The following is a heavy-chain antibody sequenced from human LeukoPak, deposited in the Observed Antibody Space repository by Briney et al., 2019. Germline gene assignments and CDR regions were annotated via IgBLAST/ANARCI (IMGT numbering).Heavy chain of an antibody. V-gene: IGHV3-74*01. J-gene: IGHJ4*02. D-gene: IGHD5-12*01. CDR3: ARGASWLRSDY. CDR2: INSDESGT. Sequence: PGGSLRLSCAASGFTFSTYWMHWVRQTPGKGLVWVSRINSDESGTSYADSVKGRFTISRDNAKNTLYLQMNSLRAEDTAVYYCARGASWLRSDYWGQGTLVTVSS. CDR1: GFTFSTYW.